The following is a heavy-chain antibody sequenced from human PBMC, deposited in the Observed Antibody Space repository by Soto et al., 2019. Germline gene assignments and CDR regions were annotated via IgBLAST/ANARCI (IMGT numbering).Heavy chain of an antibody. Sequence: SETLSLTCTVSGGSISSGGYYWSWIRQHPGKGLEWIGYIYYSGSTYYNPSLKSRVTISVDTSKNQFSLKLSSVTAVDTAVYYCARNGGGFLAYMDVWGQGTTVTVSS. J-gene: IGHJ6*02. CDR1: GGSISSGGYY. CDR3: ARNGGGFLAYMDV. CDR2: IYYSGST. V-gene: IGHV4-31*03. D-gene: IGHD3-16*01.